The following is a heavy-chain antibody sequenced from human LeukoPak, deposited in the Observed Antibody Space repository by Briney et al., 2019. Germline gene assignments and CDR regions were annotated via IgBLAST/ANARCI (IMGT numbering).Heavy chain of an antibody. CDR2: ISYDGSNK. J-gene: IGHJ4*02. Sequence: AGGSLRLSCAASGFTFSSYGMHWVRQAPGKGLEWVAVISYDGSNKYYADSVKGRFTVSRDNSKNTLYLQMNSLRAEDTAVYYCAKAPGSYCSGGSCYSGLDYWGQGTLVTVSS. CDR1: GFTFSSYG. V-gene: IGHV3-30*18. D-gene: IGHD2-15*01. CDR3: AKAPGSYCSGGSCYSGLDY.